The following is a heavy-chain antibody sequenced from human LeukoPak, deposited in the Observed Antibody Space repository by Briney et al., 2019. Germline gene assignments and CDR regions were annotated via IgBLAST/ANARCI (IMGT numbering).Heavy chain of an antibody. D-gene: IGHD6-13*01. CDR2: ISGSGGST. J-gene: IGHJ5*02. CDR1: GFTFSSYS. V-gene: IGHV3-23*01. CDR3: AKDSIGAAGPLSYNWFDH. Sequence: PGGSLRLSCAASGFTFSSYSMSWVRQAPGKGLEWVSAISGSGGSTYYADSVKGRFTISRDNSKNTLYLQMNSLRAEDTAVYYCAKDSIGAAGPLSYNWFDHWGQGTLVTVSS.